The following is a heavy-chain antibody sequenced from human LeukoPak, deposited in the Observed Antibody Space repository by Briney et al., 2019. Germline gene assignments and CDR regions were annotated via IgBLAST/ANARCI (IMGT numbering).Heavy chain of an antibody. J-gene: IGHJ4*02. D-gene: IGHD1-26*01. Sequence: GGSLRLSCAASGFTFSSYAMPWVRQAPGKGLEWVAVISYDGSNKYYADSVKGRFTISRDNSKNTLYLQMNSLRAEDTAVYYCARDVGASSSDYWGQGTLVTVSS. CDR3: ARDVGASSSDY. V-gene: IGHV3-30-3*01. CDR2: ISYDGSNK. CDR1: GFTFSSYA.